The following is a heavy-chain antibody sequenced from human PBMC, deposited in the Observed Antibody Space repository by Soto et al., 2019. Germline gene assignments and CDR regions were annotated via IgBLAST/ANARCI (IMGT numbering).Heavy chain of an antibody. CDR3: ARIPEGYCSGGSCLV. D-gene: IGHD2-15*01. J-gene: IGHJ4*02. CDR2: IFSNDEK. V-gene: IGHV2-26*01. CDR1: GFSLSNARMG. Sequence: SGPTLVNPTETLTLTCTVSGFSLSNARMGVSWIRQPPGKALEWLAHIFSNDEKSYSTSLKSRLTISKDTSKSQVVLTMTNMDPVDTATYYCARIPEGYCSGGSCLVWGQGTLVTVSS.